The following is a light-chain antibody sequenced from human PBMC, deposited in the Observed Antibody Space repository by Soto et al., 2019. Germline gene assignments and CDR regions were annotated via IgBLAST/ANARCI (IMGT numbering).Light chain of an antibody. Sequence: DIVMTQSPDSLAVSLGERATINCKSSQSVLYSSNNKNYLAWYQQKPRQPPKLLIYWASTRESGVPDRFSGSGSGTDFTVTISSLQAEDVAVYYCQQYYNTRPLTFGGGTKVEIK. CDR2: WAS. CDR3: QQYYNTRPLT. J-gene: IGKJ4*01. V-gene: IGKV4-1*01. CDR1: QSVLYSSNNKNY.